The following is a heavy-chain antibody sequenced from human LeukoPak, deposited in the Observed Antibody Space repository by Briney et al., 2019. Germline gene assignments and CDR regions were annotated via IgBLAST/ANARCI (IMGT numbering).Heavy chain of an antibody. Sequence: GGSLRLSCAASGFTFSSYAMHWVRQAPGKGLEWMAVISYDGSNKYYADSVKGRFTISRDNSKNTLYLQMNSLRAEDTAVYYCARDPWLRWPENYFDYWGQGTLVTVSS. CDR1: GFTFSSYA. V-gene: IGHV3-30*04. CDR2: ISYDGSNK. D-gene: IGHD4-23*01. J-gene: IGHJ4*02. CDR3: ARDPWLRWPENYFDY.